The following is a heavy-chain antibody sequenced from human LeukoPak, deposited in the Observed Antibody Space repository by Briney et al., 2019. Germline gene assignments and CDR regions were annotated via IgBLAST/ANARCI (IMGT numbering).Heavy chain of an antibody. J-gene: IGHJ4*02. CDR1: GFTVSSNY. CDR3: AKDLPTHFWSGYFDY. CDR2: IYSGGST. V-gene: IGHV3-53*01. D-gene: IGHD3-3*02. Sequence: GGSLRLSCAASGFTVSSNYMSWVRQAPGKGLEWVSVIYSGGSTYYADSVKGRFTISRDNSKNTLYLQMNSLRAEDTAVYYCAKDLPTHFWSGYFDYWGQGTLVTVSS.